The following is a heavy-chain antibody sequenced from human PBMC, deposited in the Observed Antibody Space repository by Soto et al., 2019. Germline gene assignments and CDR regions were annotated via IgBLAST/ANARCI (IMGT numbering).Heavy chain of an antibody. CDR1: GGSISSSSYY. D-gene: IGHD4-17*01. CDR2: IYHSGST. Sequence: SETLSLTCTVSGGSISSSSYYWSWIRQPPGKGLEWIGYIYHSGSTYYNPSLKSRVTISVDRSKNQFSLKLSSVTAADTAVYYCARAHYGDYGYGMDVWGQGTTVTVSS. V-gene: IGHV4-30-2*01. CDR3: ARAHYGDYGYGMDV. J-gene: IGHJ6*02.